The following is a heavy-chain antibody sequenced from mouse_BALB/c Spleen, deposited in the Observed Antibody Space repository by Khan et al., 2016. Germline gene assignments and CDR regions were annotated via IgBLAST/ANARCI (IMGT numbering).Heavy chain of an antibody. CDR2: ILPGSGYS. CDR1: GYTFSNYW. J-gene: IGHJ4*01. CDR3: ARAWYSMDY. V-gene: IGHV1-9*01. Sequence: LEVSGAELMKPGASVKISCKATGYTFSNYWIEWVKQRPGHGLEWIGDILPGSGYSNSNENFKGKATFTADASSNAAYMQLISLTSEDSAVYFCARAWYSMDYWGQGTSVTVSS.